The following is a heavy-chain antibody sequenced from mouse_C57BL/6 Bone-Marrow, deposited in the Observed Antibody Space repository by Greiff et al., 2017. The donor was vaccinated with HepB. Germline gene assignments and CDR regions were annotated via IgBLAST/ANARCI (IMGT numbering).Heavy chain of an antibody. CDR2: IDPSDSYI. CDR3: ARQASLLSWFAY. Sequence: QVQLQQPGAEFVKPGASVKLSCKASGYTFTSYWMQWVKQRPGQGLEWIGEIDPSDSYINYNQKFKGKATLTVDTSSSTAYMQLSSLTSEDSAVYYCARQASLLSWFAYWGQGNLVTVSA. D-gene: IGHD3-2*02. J-gene: IGHJ3*01. CDR1: GYTFTSYW. V-gene: IGHV1-50*01.